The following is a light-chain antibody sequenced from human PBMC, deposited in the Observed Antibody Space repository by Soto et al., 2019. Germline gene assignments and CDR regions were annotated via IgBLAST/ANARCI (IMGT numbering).Light chain of an antibody. CDR2: GVY. V-gene: IGKV3D-15*01. Sequence: EIVMTQSPTILSVSPGERATLSCRASQSVSSNLAWYQQKPGQPPRLLMYGVYTRAPGTPARFSGSGSGTEFTLTISSLQSEDSAFYYCQQYFNWPLTWTFGPGTKVDIK. CDR3: QQYFNWPLTWT. CDR1: QSVSSN. J-gene: IGKJ1*01.